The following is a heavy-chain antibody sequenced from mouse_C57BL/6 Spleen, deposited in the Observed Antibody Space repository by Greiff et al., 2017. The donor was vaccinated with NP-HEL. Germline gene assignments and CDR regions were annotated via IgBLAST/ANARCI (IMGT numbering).Heavy chain of an antibody. J-gene: IGHJ3*01. CDR2: ISYDGSN. D-gene: IGHD1-1*01. CDR1: GYSITSGYY. CDR3: AVYYYGSGAY. Sequence: EVQLQESGPGLVKPSQSLSLTCSVTGYSITSGYYWNWIRQFPGNKLEWMGYISYDGSNNYNPSLKNRISITRDTSKNQFFLKLNSVTTEDTATYYCAVYYYGSGAYWGQGTLVTVSA. V-gene: IGHV3-6*01.